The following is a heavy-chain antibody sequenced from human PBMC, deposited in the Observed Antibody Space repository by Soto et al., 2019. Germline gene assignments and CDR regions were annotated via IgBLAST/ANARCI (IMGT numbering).Heavy chain of an antibody. J-gene: IGHJ4*02. CDR3: ARTTCSGGSCYSGPTKIDY. V-gene: IGHV5-51*01. Sequence: GESLKISCKGSGYSFTSYWIGWVRQMPGKGLEWMGIIYPGDSDTRYSPSFQGQVTISADKSISTAYLQWSSLKASDTVMYYCARTTCSGGSCYSGPTKIDYWGQGTLVTAPQ. CDR1: GYSFTSYW. CDR2: IYPGDSDT. D-gene: IGHD2-15*01.